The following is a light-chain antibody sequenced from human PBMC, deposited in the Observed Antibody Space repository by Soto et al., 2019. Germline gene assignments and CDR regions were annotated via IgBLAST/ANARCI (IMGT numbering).Light chain of an antibody. CDR2: GAS. CDR1: QSVSSSY. J-gene: IGKJ1*01. V-gene: IGKV3-20*01. Sequence: EIELTQSPGTLSLSPGDRATLSCRASQSVSSSYVAWYQQKPGQAPRLLIYGASTRATGIPDRFSGSGSGTDFILSISRLEPEDFAVYYCHQYNSAPRTFGQGTKVEIK. CDR3: HQYNSAPRT.